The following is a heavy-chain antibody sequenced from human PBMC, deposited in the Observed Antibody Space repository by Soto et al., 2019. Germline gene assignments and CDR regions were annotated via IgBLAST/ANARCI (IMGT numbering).Heavy chain of an antibody. CDR1: GFTFNTSW. V-gene: IGHV3-7*05. CDR2: MNQHGSEK. CDR3: VSWAGSSY. D-gene: IGHD3-10*01. J-gene: IGHJ4*02. Sequence: EVQLVESGGGLVQPGGSLRLSCAASGFTFNTSWMSWVRRAPGKGLEWVAHMNQHGSEKYYVDSVKGRFTISGADAKNSLYLQMNSLGAEDTAVYYCVSWAGSSYWGQGTLVTVSS.